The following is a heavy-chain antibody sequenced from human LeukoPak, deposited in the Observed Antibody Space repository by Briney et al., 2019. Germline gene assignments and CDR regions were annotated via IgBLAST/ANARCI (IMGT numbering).Heavy chain of an antibody. CDR2: ISWNSGSI. CDR1: GFTFDDYA. D-gene: IGHD1-26*01. Sequence: GGSLRLSCAASGFTFDDYAMHWVRQAPVKGLEWVSGISWNSGSIGYADSVKGRFTISRDNAKNSLYLQMNSLRAEDTALYYCAKGSSGSYINWFDPWGQGTLVTVSS. CDR3: AKGSSGSYINWFDP. J-gene: IGHJ5*02. V-gene: IGHV3-9*01.